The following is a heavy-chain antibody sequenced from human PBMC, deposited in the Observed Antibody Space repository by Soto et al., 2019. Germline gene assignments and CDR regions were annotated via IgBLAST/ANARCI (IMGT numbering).Heavy chain of an antibody. CDR2: IYYSGRT. V-gene: IGHV4-39*01. CDR3: ASHLYNWHYGANWFDT. CDR1: GGSISNSRYY. Sequence: QLPLQESGPGLVKPSETLSLTCTVSGGSISNSRYYWGWIRQPPGKGLEWIGSIYYSGRTHYNPSLQSRVTISVDTSKNQFPLKLSSVTAADTAVYYCASHLYNWHYGANWFDTWGQGTLVTVSS. J-gene: IGHJ5*02. D-gene: IGHD1-7*01.